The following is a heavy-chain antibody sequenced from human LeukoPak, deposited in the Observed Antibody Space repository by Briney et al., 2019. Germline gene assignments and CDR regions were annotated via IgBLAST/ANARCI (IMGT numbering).Heavy chain of an antibody. CDR1: GGSFSGYY. D-gene: IGHD3-22*01. V-gene: IGHV4-34*01. CDR3: ASPRGDDSGGYYTWYFHH. Sequence: NPSGTLSLTCAVDGGSFSGYYWTLIRQPPGKGLEWIGSGSTYYNPSLKSRVTISVDTSKNQFSLKLSSVTAADTAVYFCASPRGDDSGGYYTWYFHHWGQGILVTVSS. J-gene: IGHJ1*01. CDR2: SGST.